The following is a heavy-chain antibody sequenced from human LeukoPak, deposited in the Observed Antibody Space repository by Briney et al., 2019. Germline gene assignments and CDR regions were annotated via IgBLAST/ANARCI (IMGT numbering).Heavy chain of an antibody. D-gene: IGHD3-3*01. CDR3: ARGDDFWSGSNWFDP. CDR2: INTNTGNP. J-gene: IGHJ5*02. V-gene: IGHV7-4-1*02. Sequence: ASVKVSCKASGYTFTSYAMNWVRQAPGQGLEWMGWINTNTGNPTYAQGFTGRFVFSLDTSVSTAYLQISSLKAEDTAVYYCARGDDFWSGSNWFDPWGQEPWSPSPQ. CDR1: GYTFTSYA.